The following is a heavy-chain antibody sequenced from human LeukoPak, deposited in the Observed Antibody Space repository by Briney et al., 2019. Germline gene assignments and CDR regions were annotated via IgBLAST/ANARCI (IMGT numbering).Heavy chain of an antibody. J-gene: IGHJ4*02. D-gene: IGHD3-22*01. CDR2: IYYSGST. CDR1: GGSVSSYY. Sequence: SETLSLTCTVSGGSVSSYYWSWIRQPPGRGLEWIGYIYYSGSTNYNPSLKSRVTISVDTSKNQFSLKLSSVTAADTAVYYCASLSGYYLDYWGQGTLVTVSS. V-gene: IGHV4-59*02. CDR3: ASLSGYYLDY.